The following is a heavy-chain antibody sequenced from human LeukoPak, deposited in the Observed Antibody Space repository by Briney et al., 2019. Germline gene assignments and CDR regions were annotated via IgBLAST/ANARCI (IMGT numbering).Heavy chain of an antibody. CDR3: ARGALWFGELLPYYFDY. CDR2: MNPNSGNT. Sequence: GASVKVSCKASGYTFTSYDINWVRQATGQGLEWMGWMNPNSGNTGYAQKFQGRVTMTRNTSISTAYMELSSLRSEDTAVYYCARGALWFGELLPYYFDYWGQGTLVTVSS. D-gene: IGHD3-10*01. V-gene: IGHV1-8*01. J-gene: IGHJ4*02. CDR1: GYTFTSYD.